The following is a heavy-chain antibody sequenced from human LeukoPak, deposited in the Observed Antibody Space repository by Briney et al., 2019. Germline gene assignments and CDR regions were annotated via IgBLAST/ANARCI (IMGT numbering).Heavy chain of an antibody. CDR1: GGSLHNYY. CDR2: IDYSGST. CDR3: ARDLGSNPGN. J-gene: IGHJ4*02. Sequence: NPSETLSLTCTVSGGSLHNYYWSWIRQPPGKGLEWIGYIDYSGSTNYNPSLKSRVTISVDTSMNQFSLRLNSVTAADTAVYYCARDLGSNPGNWGQGTLVTVSS. D-gene: IGHD4-11*01. V-gene: IGHV4-59*12.